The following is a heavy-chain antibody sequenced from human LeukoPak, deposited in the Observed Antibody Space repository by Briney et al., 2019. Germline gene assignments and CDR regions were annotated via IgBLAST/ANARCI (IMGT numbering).Heavy chain of an antibody. J-gene: IGHJ4*02. CDR2: ISYDGSNK. CDR1: GCTFSSYA. D-gene: IGHD2-15*01. Sequence: GGSLRLSCAASGCTFSSYAMHWVRQAPGKGLEWVAVISYDGSNKYYADSVKGRFTISRDNAKNSLFLQMNSLRAEDTADYYCARKFFCSGGTCYTDYWGQGTLVTVSS. CDR3: ARKFFCSGGTCYTDY. V-gene: IGHV3-30*04.